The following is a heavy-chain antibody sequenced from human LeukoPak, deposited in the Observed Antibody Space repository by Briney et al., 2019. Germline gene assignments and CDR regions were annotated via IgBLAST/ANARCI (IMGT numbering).Heavy chain of an antibody. CDR3: ARAGRSYDSSGYDHLFDY. CDR2: INPSGGST. D-gene: IGHD3-22*01. Sequence: GASVNVSCKASGYTFTSYYMHWVRQAPGQGLEWMGIINPSGGSTSYAQKFQGRGTMTRDTSTSTVYMELSSLRSEDTAVYYCARAGRSYDSSGYDHLFDYWGQGTLVTVSS. CDR1: GYTFTSYY. V-gene: IGHV1-46*01. J-gene: IGHJ4*02.